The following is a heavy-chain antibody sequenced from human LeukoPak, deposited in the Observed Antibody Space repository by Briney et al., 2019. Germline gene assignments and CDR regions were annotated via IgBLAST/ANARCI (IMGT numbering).Heavy chain of an antibody. CDR2: ISSSSSYI. V-gene: IGHV3-11*06. Sequence: LSLTCIISGGSVSDYYWSWIRQSPGKGLEWVSSISSSSSYIYYADSVKGRFTISRDNAKNSLYLQMNSLRAEDTAVYYCARDDYYDYVWGSYRSFDYWGQGTLVTVSS. D-gene: IGHD3-16*02. CDR1: GGSVSDYY. CDR3: ARDDYYDYVWGSYRSFDY. J-gene: IGHJ4*02.